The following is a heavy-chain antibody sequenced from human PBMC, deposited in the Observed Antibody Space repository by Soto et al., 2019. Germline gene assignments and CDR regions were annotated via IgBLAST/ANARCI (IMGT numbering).Heavy chain of an antibody. D-gene: IGHD1-1*01. Sequence: QVQLVQSGAEVKKPGSSVKVSCKASGGTFSSYAISWVRQAPGQGLEWMGGIIPIFGTANYAQKFQGRVTITADESTSTAYMELSSLRSEDTAVYYCASGLGGTIPYYYYGMDVWGQGTTVTVSS. V-gene: IGHV1-69*12. CDR3: ASGLGGTIPYYYYGMDV. J-gene: IGHJ6*02. CDR1: GGTFSSYA. CDR2: IIPIFGTA.